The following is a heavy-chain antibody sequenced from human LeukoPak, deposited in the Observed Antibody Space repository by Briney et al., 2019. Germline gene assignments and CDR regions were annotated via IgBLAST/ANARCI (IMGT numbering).Heavy chain of an antibody. CDR3: ARFRRGSYWNWFDP. Sequence: PGGSLRLSCAASGFTFSSYSMNWVRQAPGKGLEWVSSISSSSSYIYYADSVKGRFTISRDNAKNSLYLQMNSLRAEDTAVYYCARFRRGSYWNWFDPWGQGTLVTVSS. V-gene: IGHV3-21*01. J-gene: IGHJ5*02. CDR2: ISSSSSYI. CDR1: GFTFSSYS. D-gene: IGHD1-26*01.